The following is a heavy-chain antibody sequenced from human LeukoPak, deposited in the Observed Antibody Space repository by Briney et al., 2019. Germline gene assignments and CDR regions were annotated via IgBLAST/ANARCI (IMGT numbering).Heavy chain of an antibody. CDR2: IYTSGST. CDR1: GGSISSGSYY. Sequence: SETLSLTCTVSGGSISSGSYYWSWIRQPAGKGLEWIGRIYTSGSTNYNPSLKSRVTISVDTSKNQFSLKLSSVTAADTAVYYCTSMVRGVIGLNWFDPWGQGTLVTVSS. J-gene: IGHJ5*02. V-gene: IGHV4-61*02. CDR3: TSMVRGVIGLNWFDP. D-gene: IGHD3-10*01.